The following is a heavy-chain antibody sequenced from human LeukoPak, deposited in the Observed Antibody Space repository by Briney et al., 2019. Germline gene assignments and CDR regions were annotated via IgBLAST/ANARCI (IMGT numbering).Heavy chain of an antibody. Sequence: ASVKVSCNASEYTFTDYYMHWVRQAPGQGLEWVGWINLNSGDTNYAQKSQGRVTMTRDTSISTAYMALTRLKSDDTAVYYCARDAWLVGTTNLYYFDYWGQGTLVTVSS. J-gene: IGHJ4*02. V-gene: IGHV1-2*02. D-gene: IGHD1-26*01. CDR3: ARDAWLVGTTNLYYFDY. CDR2: INLNSGDT. CDR1: EYTFTDYY.